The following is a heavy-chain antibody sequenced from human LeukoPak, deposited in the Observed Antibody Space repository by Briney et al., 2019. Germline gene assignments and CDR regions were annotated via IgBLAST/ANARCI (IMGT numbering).Heavy chain of an antibody. CDR2: IYPGGSDT. Sequence: GESLKISCKGSGYTFSSYWIAWVRQMPGRGLEWMGIIYPGGSDTRYSPSFQGQVTISADKSISTAYLQWSSLKASDTAMYYCARLGSSLPYYYYGMDVWGQGTTVTVSS. J-gene: IGHJ6*02. CDR1: GYTFSSYW. V-gene: IGHV5-51*01. D-gene: IGHD6-13*01. CDR3: ARLGSSLPYYYYGMDV.